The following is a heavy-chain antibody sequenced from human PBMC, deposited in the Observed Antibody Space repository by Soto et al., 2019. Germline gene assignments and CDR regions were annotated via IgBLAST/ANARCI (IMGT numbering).Heavy chain of an antibody. CDR2: INHKGST. CDR3: ARGSPTVIVPAALAPPPPRRGMDV. CDR1: GGPFSGYY. D-gene: IGHD2-2*01. Sequence: SETLSLTCAVYGGPFSGYYWSWIRQPPGKGLEWIGEINHKGSTNYNPSLKSQITISLDTSKNQFSLKVTSVTAADTAVYYCARGSPTVIVPAALAPPPPRRGMDVWGQGSTVTVSS. J-gene: IGHJ6*02. V-gene: IGHV4-34*01.